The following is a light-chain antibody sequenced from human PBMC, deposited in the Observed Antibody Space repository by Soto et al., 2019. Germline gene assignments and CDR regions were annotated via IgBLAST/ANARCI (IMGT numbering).Light chain of an antibody. CDR2: GAS. CDR1: QSVSSN. V-gene: IGKV3-15*01. J-gene: IGKJ1*01. Sequence: TPSAFPLSVSPGEGATLSCRASQSVSSNLAWYQQKPGQAPRLLIYGASTRATGIPARFSGSGSGTEFTLTISSLQSEDFAVYYCQQYNNLPRTFGQGTKVEIK. CDR3: QQYNNLPRT.